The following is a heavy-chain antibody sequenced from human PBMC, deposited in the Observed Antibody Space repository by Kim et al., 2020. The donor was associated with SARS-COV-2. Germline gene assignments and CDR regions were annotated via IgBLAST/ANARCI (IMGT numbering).Heavy chain of an antibody. J-gene: IGHJ4*02. CDR3: AREETRGSYYFDY. V-gene: IGHV3-11*05. Sequence: YADSVRGRFTSSRDNAKNSLYLQMNSLRAEDTAAYYCAREETRGSYYFDYWGQGTLVTVSS. D-gene: IGHD3-16*01.